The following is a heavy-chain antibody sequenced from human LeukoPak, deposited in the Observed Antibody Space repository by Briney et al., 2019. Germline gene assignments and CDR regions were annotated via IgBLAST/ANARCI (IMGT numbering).Heavy chain of an antibody. V-gene: IGHV4-59*01. CDR2: IYYSGNT. D-gene: IGHD1-26*01. CDR3: ANAREPPYRGIYYYFES. Sequence: SETLSLTCTVSGDSITTSYGSWLRQPPGKGLEWIGYIYYSGNTNYNPSLRSRVTISVDTSKSQFSLHLTSVTAADTAVYYCANAREPPYRGIYYYFESWGQGTLVTVSS. J-gene: IGHJ4*02. CDR1: GDSITTSY.